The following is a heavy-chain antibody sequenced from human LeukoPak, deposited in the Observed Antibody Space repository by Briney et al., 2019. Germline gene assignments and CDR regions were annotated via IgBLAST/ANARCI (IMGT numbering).Heavy chain of an antibody. CDR2: IWYDGTNK. J-gene: IGHJ4*02. V-gene: IGHV3-30*02. D-gene: IGHD2-2*01. Sequence: GGSLTLSCAASEFTFSSYGMHWVRQAPGKGLEWVSSIWYDGTNKYYANSVKGRFTISRDNSKKTLYLQMNSLRVEDTAVYYCAKDSWVATKMPSPFDYWGQGTLVTVSS. CDR1: EFTFSSYG. CDR3: AKDSWVATKMPSPFDY.